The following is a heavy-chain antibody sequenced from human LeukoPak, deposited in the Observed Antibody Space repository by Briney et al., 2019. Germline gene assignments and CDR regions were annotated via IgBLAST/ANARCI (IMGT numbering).Heavy chain of an antibody. Sequence: GGSLRLSCAASGFTFNNYAMTWVRQAPGKGLEWVSSISASGVMTYYADSVKGRITVSRDNSKNSVYLQMSRLTAADTAVYYCAKDRSIGTYYTFDHWGQGTLVTVSS. V-gene: IGHV3-23*01. CDR2: ISASGVMT. D-gene: IGHD1-26*01. CDR1: GFTFNNYA. J-gene: IGHJ4*02. CDR3: AKDRSIGTYYTFDH.